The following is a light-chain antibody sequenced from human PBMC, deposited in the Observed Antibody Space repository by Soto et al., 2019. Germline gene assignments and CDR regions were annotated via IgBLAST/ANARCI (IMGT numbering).Light chain of an antibody. CDR1: QTISSW. V-gene: IGKV1-5*03. Sequence: DIQMSQSPSTLSGSVGDRVTLTCLASQTISSWLAWYQQKPGKAPKLLIYRASTIESGIPARFSGSGSGTEFTLTISSLQPDDFATYYCQHYYSYSEAFGQGTKVDIK. CDR3: QHYYSYSEA. J-gene: IGKJ1*01. CDR2: RAS.